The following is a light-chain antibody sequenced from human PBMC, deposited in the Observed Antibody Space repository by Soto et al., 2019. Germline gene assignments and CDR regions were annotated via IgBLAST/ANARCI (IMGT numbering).Light chain of an antibody. CDR1: SSDVGGYNY. Sequence: QSALTQPPSASGSPGQSVTISCTGMSSDVGGYNYVSWYQQHPGKAPKLMIYEVTKRPSGVPDRFSGSKSGNTASLTVSGLQAEDEAEYYCSSYAGSNSVLFGGGTKLTVL. CDR2: EVT. J-gene: IGLJ2*01. CDR3: SSYAGSNSVL. V-gene: IGLV2-8*01.